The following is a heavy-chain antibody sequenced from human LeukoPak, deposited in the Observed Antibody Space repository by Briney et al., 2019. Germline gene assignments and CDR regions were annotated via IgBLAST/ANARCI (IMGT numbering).Heavy chain of an antibody. CDR3: ATSRAYSTGRYDQTD. Sequence: GASVTVSCKTSGFTFTYYYMHWVRQAPGQGLEWMGWLNPNNGGTNHAQKFQGRVTMTRDTSISTAYMELSGLRSDDTAVYYCATSRAYSTGRYDQTDWGQGTLVTVSS. V-gene: IGHV1-2*02. CDR2: LNPNNGGT. CDR1: GFTFTYYY. D-gene: IGHD6-19*01. J-gene: IGHJ4*02.